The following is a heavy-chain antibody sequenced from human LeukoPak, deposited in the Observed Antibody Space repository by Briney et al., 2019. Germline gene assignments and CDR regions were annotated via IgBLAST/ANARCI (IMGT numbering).Heavy chain of an antibody. CDR3: ARDKALWFGESSIDY. CDR2: INPNSGGT. J-gene: IGHJ4*02. V-gene: IGHV1-2*02. CDR1: GYTFTGYY. Sequence: ASVKVSCKASGYTFTGYYMHWVRQAPGQGLGWMGWINPNSGGTNYAQKFQGRVTMTRDTSISTAYMELSRLRSDDTAVYYCARDKALWFGESSIDYWGQGTLVTVSS. D-gene: IGHD3-10*01.